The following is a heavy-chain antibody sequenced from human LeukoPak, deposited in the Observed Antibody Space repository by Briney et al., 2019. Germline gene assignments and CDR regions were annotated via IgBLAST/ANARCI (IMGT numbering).Heavy chain of an antibody. J-gene: IGHJ4*02. Sequence: GASVTVSCKVSGYTLTELSMHWVRQAPGKGLEWMGGFDPEDGETIYAQKFQGRVTMTEDTSTDTAYMELSSLRSEDTAVYYCATKARYYYDSSGYNFDYWGQGTLVTVSS. D-gene: IGHD3-22*01. CDR2: FDPEDGET. CDR1: GYTLTELS. V-gene: IGHV1-24*01. CDR3: ATKARYYYDSSGYNFDY.